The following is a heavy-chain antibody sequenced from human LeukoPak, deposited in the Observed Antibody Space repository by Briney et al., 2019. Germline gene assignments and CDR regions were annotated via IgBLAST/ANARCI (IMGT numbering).Heavy chain of an antibody. CDR3: ARIQMTTQYIGAFDI. J-gene: IGHJ3*02. Sequence: SVKVSCKASGYTFINYGITWVRQAPGQGLEWMGGIIPIFGTANYAQKFQGRVTITADKSTSTAYMELSSLRSEDTAVYYCARIQMTTQYIGAFDIWGQGTMVTVSS. D-gene: IGHD5-24*01. CDR1: GYTFINYG. V-gene: IGHV1-69*06. CDR2: IIPIFGTA.